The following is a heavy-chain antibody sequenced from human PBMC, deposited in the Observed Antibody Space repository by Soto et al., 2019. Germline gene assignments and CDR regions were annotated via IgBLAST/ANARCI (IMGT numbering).Heavy chain of an antibody. CDR2: ISGSGGST. V-gene: IGHV3-23*01. Sequence: GGSLRLSCAASGFTFSSYAMSWVRQAPGKGLEWVSAISGSGGSTYYADSVKDRFTISRDNSKNTLYLQMNSLRAEDTAVYYCAKVWPRAGSYYYYGMDVWGQGTTVTVSS. J-gene: IGHJ6*02. D-gene: IGHD6-19*01. CDR3: AKVWPRAGSYYYYGMDV. CDR1: GFTFSSYA.